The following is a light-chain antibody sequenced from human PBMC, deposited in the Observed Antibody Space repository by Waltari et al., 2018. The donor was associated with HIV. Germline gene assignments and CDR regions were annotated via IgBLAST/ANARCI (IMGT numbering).Light chain of an antibody. CDR2: DVN. CDR1: SSDVGGFKF. J-gene: IGLJ3*02. Sequence: SALTQPRSMSGSPGPSVTIPCTGTSSDVGGFKFVFWYQQHPGKAPKLMIFDVNKRPSGVPDRFSGSKSGNTASLTISGLQAEDEADYYCCSYADNYTWVFGGGTKLTVL. CDR3: CSYADNYTWV. V-gene: IGLV2-11*01.